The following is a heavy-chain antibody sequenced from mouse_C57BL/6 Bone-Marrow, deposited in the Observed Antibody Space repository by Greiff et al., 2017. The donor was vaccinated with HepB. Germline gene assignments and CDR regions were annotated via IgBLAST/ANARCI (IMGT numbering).Heavy chain of an antibody. CDR2: LWSDGST. CDR3: ARHVDDYDERDAMDY. CDR1: GFSLTSYG. Sequence: QVQLKESGPGLVAPSQSLSITCTVSGFSLTSYGVHWVRQPPGKGLEWLVVLWSDGSTTYNSALKSRLSISKDNSKRQVVLKMNSLQTDDTAMYYCARHVDDYDERDAMDYWGQGTSGTVSS. J-gene: IGHJ4*01. V-gene: IGHV2-6-1*01. D-gene: IGHD2-4*01.